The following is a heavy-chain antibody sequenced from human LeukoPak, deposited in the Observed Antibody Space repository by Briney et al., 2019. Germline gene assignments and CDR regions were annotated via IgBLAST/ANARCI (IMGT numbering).Heavy chain of an antibody. CDR1: GFTFSSYA. CDR2: ISGSSIYT. Sequence: GGSLILFWAASGFTFSSYAMSCSRQAPGKGLEWVSYISGSSIYTRYADSVKGRFTISRDNAKNSLYLQMNSLRAEDTALYYCVRDISGNYFDYWGQ. CDR3: VRDISGNYFDY. D-gene: IGHD2-15*01. V-gene: IGHV3-11*05. J-gene: IGHJ4*02.